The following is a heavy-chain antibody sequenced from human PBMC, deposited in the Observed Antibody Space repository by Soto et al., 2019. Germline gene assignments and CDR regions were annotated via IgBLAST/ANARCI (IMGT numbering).Heavy chain of an antibody. D-gene: IGHD5-12*01. Sequence: QVQLQESGPGLVKPSGTLSLTCAVSGGSISSSNWWSWVRQPPGKGLEWIGEIYHSGSTNYNPSLRRRVTISVATSKTHSSLTLRSVAAADPAGYYCARAAADPVVATRESLYYYYYGMDVWGQGTTVTVSS. CDR2: IYHSGST. CDR1: GGSISSSNW. J-gene: IGHJ6*02. CDR3: ARAAADPVVATRESLYYYYYGMDV. V-gene: IGHV4-4*02.